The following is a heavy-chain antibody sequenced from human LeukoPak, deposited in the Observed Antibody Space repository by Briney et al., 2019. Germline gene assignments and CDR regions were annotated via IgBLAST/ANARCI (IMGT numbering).Heavy chain of an antibody. D-gene: IGHD5-12*01. CDR1: GFTFSSYS. Sequence: GGSLRLSCVASGFTFSSYSMDWVRQGPGKVLEWVSYIGSSGSTIYYADSVKGRFTISRDNAKNTLFLQRNSLRGEDTSVYYCARDRSATPRAHTMDYWGQGTLVTVSS. V-gene: IGHV3-48*01. CDR3: ARDRSATPRAHTMDY. CDR2: IGSSGSTI. J-gene: IGHJ4*02.